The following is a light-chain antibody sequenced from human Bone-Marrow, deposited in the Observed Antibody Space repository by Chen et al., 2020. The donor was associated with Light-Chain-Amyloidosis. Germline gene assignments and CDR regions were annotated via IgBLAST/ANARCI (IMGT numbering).Light chain of an antibody. CDR1: DLPTKY. Sequence: SYELTQPPSVSVSPGQTARITCSGDDLPTKYAYWYQQKPGQAPVLVIHRDTERPSGISERFSYSSSGTTATLTISRVRSDDEADSHCQSADSSGTEEVIFDGGTMLTVL. CDR2: RDT. J-gene: IGLJ2*01. CDR3: QSADSSGTEEVI. V-gene: IGLV3-25*03.